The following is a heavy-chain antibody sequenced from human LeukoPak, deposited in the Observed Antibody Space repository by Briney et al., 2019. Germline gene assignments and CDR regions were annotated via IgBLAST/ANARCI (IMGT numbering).Heavy chain of an antibody. J-gene: IGHJ4*02. CDR1: GFTFSNYA. CDR2: IYSGGST. V-gene: IGHV3-53*04. CDR3: ASLGKDFDY. D-gene: IGHD3-16*01. Sequence: PGGSLRLSCAASGFTFSNYAMSWVRQAPGKGLEWVSVIYSGGSTYYADSVKGRFTISRHNSKNTLYLQMNSLRAEDTAVYYCASLGKDFDYWGRGTLVTVSS.